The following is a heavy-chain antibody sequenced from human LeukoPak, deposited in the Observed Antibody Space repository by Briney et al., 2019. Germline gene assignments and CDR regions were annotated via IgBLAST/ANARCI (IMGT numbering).Heavy chain of an antibody. CDR2: VSYDGNNK. CDR3: ARAYYDILTGYRYDDYYYYCGMDV. CDR1: RFTFSSYA. Sequence: GGSLRLSCAASRFTFSSYAMHWVRQAPGKGLEWVAVVSYDGNNKYYADSVKGRFTISGDNSKNTLYLQMNSLRAEDTAVYYCARAYYDILTGYRYDDYYYYCGMDVWGQGTTVTVSS. V-gene: IGHV3-30-3*01. D-gene: IGHD3-9*01. J-gene: IGHJ6*02.